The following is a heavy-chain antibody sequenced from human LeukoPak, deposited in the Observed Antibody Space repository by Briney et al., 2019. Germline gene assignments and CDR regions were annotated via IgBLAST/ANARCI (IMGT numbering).Heavy chain of an antibody. CDR2: FDPEDGET. J-gene: IGHJ5*02. D-gene: IGHD3-9*01. V-gene: IGHV1-24*01. CDR1: GYTLTELS. CDR3: ATTQVKQAYYDILTGYYNPTRWFDP. Sequence: GASVKVSCKVSGYTLTELSMHWVRQAPGKGLEWMGGFDPEDGETIYAQKFQGRVTMTEDTSTDTAYMELSSLRSEDTAVYYCATTQVKQAYYDILTGYYNPTRWFDPWGQGTLVTVSS.